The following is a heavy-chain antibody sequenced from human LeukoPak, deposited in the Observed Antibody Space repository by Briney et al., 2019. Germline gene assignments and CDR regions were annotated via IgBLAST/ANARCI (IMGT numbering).Heavy chain of an antibody. D-gene: IGHD4-17*01. J-gene: IGHJ4*02. V-gene: IGHV1-18*01. Sequence: GASVKVSCKASGYAFSNYGISWVRQAPGQGLEWMGWISAYNGNTNYAQNFQGRVTMTTDTSTSTAYMELRSLRSDDTAMYYCARTHTNDYGGYPLRYSFDYWGQGTLVTVSS. CDR3: ARTHTNDYGGYPLRYSFDY. CDR2: ISAYNGNT. CDR1: GYAFSNYG.